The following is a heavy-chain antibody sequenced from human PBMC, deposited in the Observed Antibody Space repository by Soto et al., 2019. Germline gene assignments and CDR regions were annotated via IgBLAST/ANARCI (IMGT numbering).Heavy chain of an antibody. CDR2: IKQDGSEK. V-gene: IGHV3-7*01. CDR1: GLTFSSHW. J-gene: IGHJ4*02. D-gene: IGHD6-13*01. Sequence: EVQLLESGGDLVQPGGSLRLSCAASGLTFSSHWMTWVRQAPGKGLEWVANIKQDGSEKYYVDSVKGRFTISRDNAKNSLYLQMNSLRAEDTAVYYCARGGGSSSWYWYFWGQGTLVTVSS. CDR3: ARGGGSSSWYWYF.